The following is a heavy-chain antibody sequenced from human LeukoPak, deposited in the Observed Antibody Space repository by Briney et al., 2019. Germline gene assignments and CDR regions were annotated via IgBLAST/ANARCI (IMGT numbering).Heavy chain of an antibody. CDR2: INSDGSST. Sequence: GGSLRLSCEAPGFTFGSYWMHWVRQVPGKGLVWVSRINSDGSSTSYADSVKGRFTISRDNGKNTLYLQINSLRAEDTAVYYCATGQGHGMDVWGQGTTVTVSS. CDR3: ATGQGHGMDV. D-gene: IGHD1-14*01. CDR1: GFTFGSYW. V-gene: IGHV3-74*01. J-gene: IGHJ6*02.